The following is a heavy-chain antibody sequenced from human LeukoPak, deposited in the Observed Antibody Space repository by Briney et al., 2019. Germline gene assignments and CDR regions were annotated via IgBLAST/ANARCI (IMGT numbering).Heavy chain of an antibody. CDR2: INHSGST. J-gene: IGHJ5*02. V-gene: IGHV4-34*01. D-gene: IGHD6-13*01. CDR1: GGSFSGYY. Sequence: SETLSLTCAVYGGSFSGYYWSWIPQPPGKGLEWVGEINHSGSTNYNPSLKSRVTISVDTSKNQFSLKLSSVTAADTAVYYCARHVGIGYSSINWFDPWGQGTLVTVSS. CDR3: ARHVGIGYSSINWFDP.